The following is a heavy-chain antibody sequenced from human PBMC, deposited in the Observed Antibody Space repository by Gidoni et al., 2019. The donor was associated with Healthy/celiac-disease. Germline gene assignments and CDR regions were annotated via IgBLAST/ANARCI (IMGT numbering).Heavy chain of an antibody. CDR2: ISSSSSTI. CDR3: ARGLRGSSGWPTPDDY. D-gene: IGHD6-19*01. V-gene: IGHV3-48*02. J-gene: IGHJ4*02. CDR1: GLTYLSYS. Sequence: EVQLVESGGGLVQLGGSLRRPCAASGLTYLSYSMNWVPQAPGEGLEWVSYISSSSSTIYYADSVKGRFTISRDNAKNSLYLQMNSLRDEDTAVYYCARGLRGSSGWPTPDDYWGQGTLVTVSS.